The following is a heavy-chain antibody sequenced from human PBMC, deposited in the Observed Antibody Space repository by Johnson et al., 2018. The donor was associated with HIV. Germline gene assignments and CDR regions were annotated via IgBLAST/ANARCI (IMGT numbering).Heavy chain of an antibody. D-gene: IGHD3-10*01. J-gene: IGHJ3*01. Sequence: VQLVESGGGVGRPGGSLRLSCAASGFTFDDYGMNWVRQAPGKGLEWVSGINWNGGSTGYADHVKGRFTISRDNAKNSLYLQMNSLRAEDRAVYYCSGDADKERWFWESAVAFDFWGQGKMVTVSS. V-gene: IGHV3-20*04. CDR2: INWNGGST. CDR3: SGDADKERWFWESAVAFDF. CDR1: GFTFDDYG.